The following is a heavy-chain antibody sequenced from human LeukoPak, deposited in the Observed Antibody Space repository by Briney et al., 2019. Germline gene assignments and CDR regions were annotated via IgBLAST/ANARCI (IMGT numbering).Heavy chain of an antibody. CDR2: IIPIFGTA. CDR3: ASPMALNDAFDI. J-gene: IGHJ3*02. CDR1: GGTLSSYA. V-gene: IGHV1-69*06. D-gene: IGHD2-8*01. Sequence: SVKVSCKASGGTLSSYAISWVRQAPGQGLEWMGGIIPIFGTANYAQKFQGRVTITADKSTSTAYMELSSLRSEDTAVYYCASPMALNDAFDIWGQGTMVTVSS.